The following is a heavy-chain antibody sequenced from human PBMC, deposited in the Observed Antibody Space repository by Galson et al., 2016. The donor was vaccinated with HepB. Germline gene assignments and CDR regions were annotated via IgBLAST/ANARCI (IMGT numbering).Heavy chain of an antibody. D-gene: IGHD3-10*01. V-gene: IGHV3-7*03. Sequence: SLRLSCAASGFSFSDHWMAWLRQSPGKGLEFVANIKPDGGVTNYVGSVKGRFTIPRENAKSAVYLQMNSLSAEDAGVYYCARDRSGGAFDYWGQGTPVTV. CDR2: IKPDGGVT. J-gene: IGHJ4*02. CDR1: GFSFSDHW. CDR3: ARDRSGGAFDY.